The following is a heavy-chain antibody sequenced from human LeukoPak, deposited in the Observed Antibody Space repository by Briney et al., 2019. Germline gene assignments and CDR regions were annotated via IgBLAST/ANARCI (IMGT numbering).Heavy chain of an antibody. CDR3: AKVPLIAAPKHFDY. Sequence: GGSLRLSCAASGFTVSSKYMSWVRQAPGKGLEWVSTISGSGGSTYYADSVKGWFTISRDNSKNTLYLQMNSLRAEDTAVYYCAKVPLIAAPKHFDYWGQGTLVTVSS. CDR2: ISGSGGST. J-gene: IGHJ4*02. CDR1: GFTVSSKY. V-gene: IGHV3-23*01. D-gene: IGHD6-13*01.